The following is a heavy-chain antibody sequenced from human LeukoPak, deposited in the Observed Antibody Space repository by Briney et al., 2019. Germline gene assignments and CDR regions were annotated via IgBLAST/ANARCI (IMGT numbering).Heavy chain of an antibody. CDR1: GFTFSSYA. J-gene: IGHJ4*02. D-gene: IGHD3-22*01. V-gene: IGHV3-23*01. Sequence: GGSLRLSCAASGFTFSSYAMSWVRQARGKGLEWVSAISGSGGSTYYADSVKGRFTISRDNSKNTLYLQMNSLRAEDTAVYYCAKGPRDSCAYFDYWGQGTLVTGSS. CDR2: ISGSGGST. CDR3: AKGPRDSCAYFDY.